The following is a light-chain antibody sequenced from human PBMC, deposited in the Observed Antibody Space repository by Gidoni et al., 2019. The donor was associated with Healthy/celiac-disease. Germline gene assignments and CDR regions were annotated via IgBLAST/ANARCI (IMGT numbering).Light chain of an antibody. CDR2: KAS. Sequence: DIQMTQSPSTLSASVGDRVTITGRASQSISSWLAWYQQKPGKAPKLLIYKASSLESGVPSRFSGSGSGTEFTPTISSLQPDDFATYYCQQYNSYPMCSFGQGTKLEIK. J-gene: IGKJ2*04. CDR1: QSISSW. CDR3: QQYNSYPMCS. V-gene: IGKV1-5*03.